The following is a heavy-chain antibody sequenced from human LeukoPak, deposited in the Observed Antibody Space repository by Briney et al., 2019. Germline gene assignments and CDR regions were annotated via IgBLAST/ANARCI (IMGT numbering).Heavy chain of an antibody. CDR1: GYSISSGYY. CDR2: IYHSGST. Sequence: PSETLSLTCAVSGYSISSGYYWDWIRQPPGKGLEWIGSIYHSGSTYYNPSLKSRVTISVDTSKNQFSLKLSSVTAADTAVYYCARVQGSDIVVVPVNWFDPWGQGTLVTVSS. J-gene: IGHJ5*02. CDR3: ARVQGSDIVVVPVNWFDP. D-gene: IGHD2-2*01. V-gene: IGHV4-38-2*01.